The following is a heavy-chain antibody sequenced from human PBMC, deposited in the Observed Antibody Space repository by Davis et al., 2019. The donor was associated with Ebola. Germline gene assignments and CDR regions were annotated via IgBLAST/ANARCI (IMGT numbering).Heavy chain of an antibody. V-gene: IGHV4-61*05. D-gene: IGHD3-22*01. CDR3: ARVPLWITMIVDWYFDL. CDR1: GGSISSSSYY. CDR2: IYYSGST. Sequence: PSETLSLTCTVSGGSISSSSYYWGWIRQPPGTGLEWIGYIYYSGSTNYNPSLKSRVTISVDTSKNQFSLKLSSVTAADTAVYYCARVPLWITMIVDWYFDLWGRGTLVTVSS. J-gene: IGHJ2*01.